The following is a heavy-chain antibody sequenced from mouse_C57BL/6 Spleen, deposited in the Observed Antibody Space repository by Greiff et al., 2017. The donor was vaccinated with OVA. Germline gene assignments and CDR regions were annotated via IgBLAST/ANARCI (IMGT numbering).Heavy chain of an antibody. J-gene: IGHJ2*01. CDR3: ARSGY. CDR1: GYTFTDYY. D-gene: IGHD3-1*01. CDR2: INPNNGGT. Sequence: VQLQQSGPELVKPGASVKISCKASGYTFTDYYMNWVKQSHGKSLEWIGDINPNNGGTIYNQKFKGKATLTVDKSSSTAYMELRSLTSEDSAVYYCARSGYWGQGTTLTVSS. V-gene: IGHV1-26*01.